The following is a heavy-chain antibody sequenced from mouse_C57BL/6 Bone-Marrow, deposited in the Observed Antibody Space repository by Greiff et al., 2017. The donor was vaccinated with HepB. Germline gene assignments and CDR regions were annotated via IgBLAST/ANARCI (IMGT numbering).Heavy chain of an antibody. CDR2: IWRGGST. D-gene: IGHD2-3*01. CDR1: GFSLTSYG. V-gene: IGHV2-5*01. J-gene: IGHJ3*01. Sequence: VKLMESGPGLVQPSQRLSITCTVSGFSLTSYGVHWVRQSPGKGLEWLGVIWRGGSTDYNAAFMSRLSITKDNSKSQVFFKMNSLQADDTAIYYCAKTPDGYWAWFAYWGQGTLVTVSA. CDR3: AKTPDGYWAWFAY.